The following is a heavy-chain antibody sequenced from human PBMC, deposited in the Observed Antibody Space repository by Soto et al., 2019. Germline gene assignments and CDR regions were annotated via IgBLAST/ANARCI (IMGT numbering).Heavy chain of an antibody. V-gene: IGHV4-39*01. Sequence: ASETLSLTCTVSGASLSSSSYHWGWIRQPPWRGLEWIGSIYYSGSAYYNPSLKSRVTISVDTSKNQFSLKVNSVTAADTAVYYCARHFDGWFDPWGQGILVTVSS. CDR2: IYYSGSA. CDR3: ARHFDGWFDP. J-gene: IGHJ5*02. CDR1: GASLSSSSYH.